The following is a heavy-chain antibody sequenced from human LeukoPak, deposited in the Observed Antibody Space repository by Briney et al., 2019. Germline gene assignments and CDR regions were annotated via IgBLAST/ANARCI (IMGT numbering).Heavy chain of an antibody. D-gene: IGHD5-18*01. V-gene: IGHV3-7*01. CDR2: INQDGSEK. CDR3: ARGDTAVVKAIDY. Sequence: GGSLRLSCAASGITFSRFWMSWVRQAPGKGLQWVANINQDGSEKHYVDSVKGRFTISRDNSKNTLYLQMNSLRAEDTAVYYCARGDTAVVKAIDYWGQGTLVTVSS. CDR1: GITFSRFW. J-gene: IGHJ4*02.